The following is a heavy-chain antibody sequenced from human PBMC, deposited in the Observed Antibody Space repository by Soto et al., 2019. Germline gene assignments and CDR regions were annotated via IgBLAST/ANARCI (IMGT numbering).Heavy chain of an antibody. CDR1: GFTFTSYW. CDR2: INKDGSEK. J-gene: IGHJ6*04. V-gene: IGHV3-7*01. CDR3: VREIAIRL. D-gene: IGHD2-21*01. Sequence: EVQVVESGGGLVQPGGSLRLSCAASGFTFTSYWMTWVRQAPGRGLEWVANINKDGSEKSYVDSVKGRFTISRDNAKSSLYLQMTSLRADDTAVYYCVREIAIRLWGKGTTVIVSS.